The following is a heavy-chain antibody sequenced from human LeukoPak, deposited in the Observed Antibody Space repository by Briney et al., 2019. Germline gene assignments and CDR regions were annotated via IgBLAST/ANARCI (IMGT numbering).Heavy chain of an antibody. CDR2: ISWNSGSI. V-gene: IGHV3-9*01. Sequence: PGGSLRLSCAASGFTFDDHAMHWVRQAPGKGLEWVSGISWNSGSIGYADSVKGRFTISRDNAKNSLYLQMNSLRAEETALYYCAKSTNYDILTEFDYWGQGTLVTVSS. CDR1: GFTFDDHA. J-gene: IGHJ4*02. D-gene: IGHD3-9*01. CDR3: AKSTNYDILTEFDY.